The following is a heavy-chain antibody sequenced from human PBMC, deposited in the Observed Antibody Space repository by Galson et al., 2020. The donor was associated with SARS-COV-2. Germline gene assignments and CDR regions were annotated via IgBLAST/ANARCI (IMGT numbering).Heavy chain of an antibody. J-gene: IGHJ5*02. Sequence: GGSLRLSCAVSGFTFSNYYISWIRLAPGQGLERVSYMSISSSYTNYSDSVKGRFIISRDNAKNSLYLQMHSLRAEDTAVYYCARAGDYYDFWSGYANWFDPWGQGTLVTVSS. D-gene: IGHD3-3*01. V-gene: IGHV3-11*06. CDR2: MSISSSYT. CDR3: ARAGDYYDFWSGYANWFDP. CDR1: GFTFSNYY.